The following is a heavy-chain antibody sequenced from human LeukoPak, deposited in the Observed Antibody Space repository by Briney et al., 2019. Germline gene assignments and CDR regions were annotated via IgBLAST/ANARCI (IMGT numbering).Heavy chain of an antibody. D-gene: IGHD2-21*01. CDR3: ARAYCGGDCYLSAFTPKYYYYYMDV. CDR1: SGSISSYDW. V-gene: IGHV4-4*02. J-gene: IGHJ6*03. Sequence: PSETLSLTCTVSSGSISSYDWWNWVRQPPGKGLEWIGEIFHSGSTNYNPSLKSRVTISVDKSRNQFSLNLSSVTAADTAVYYCARAYCGGDCYLSAFTPKYYYYYMDVWGKGTTVTVSS. CDR2: IFHSGST.